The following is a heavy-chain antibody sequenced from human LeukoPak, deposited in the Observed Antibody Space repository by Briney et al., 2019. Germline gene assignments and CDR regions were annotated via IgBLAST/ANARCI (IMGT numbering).Heavy chain of an antibody. D-gene: IGHD6-13*01. J-gene: IGHJ6*03. Sequence: GASVKVSCKASGYTFTSYYMHWVRQAPGQGLEWMGIINPSGGSTSNAQEFQGRVTMTRDMSTSTVYMELSSLRSEDTAVYYCARSADGIAAAGGDYYYMDVWGKGTTVTISS. V-gene: IGHV1-46*01. CDR2: INPSGGST. CDR1: GYTFTSYY. CDR3: ARSADGIAAAGGDYYYMDV.